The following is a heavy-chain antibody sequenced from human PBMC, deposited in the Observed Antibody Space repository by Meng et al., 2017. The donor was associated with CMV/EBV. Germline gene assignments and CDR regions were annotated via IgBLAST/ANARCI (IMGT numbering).Heavy chain of an antibody. D-gene: IGHD6-6*01. V-gene: IGHV3-11*01. CDR2: ISSSGSTI. J-gene: IGHJ6*02. CDR3: ARRIAARLLSARYYYGMDV. Sequence: LSLTCTVSGGSISSSSYYWGWIRQPPGKGLEWVSYISSSGSTIYYADSVKGRFTISRDNAKNSLYLQMNSLRAEGTAVYYCARRIAARLLSARYYYGMDVWGQGTTVTVSS. CDR1: GGSISSSSYY.